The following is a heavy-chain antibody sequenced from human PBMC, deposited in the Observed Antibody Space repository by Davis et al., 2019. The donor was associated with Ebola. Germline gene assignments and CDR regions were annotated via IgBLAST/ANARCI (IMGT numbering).Heavy chain of an antibody. CDR3: ARDGYSSGWADY. CDR2: IGTAGDT. CDR1: GFTFSSYD. V-gene: IGHV3-13*01. Sequence: PGGSLRLSCAASGFTFSSYDIHWVRQATGKGLEWVSAIGTAGDTYYPGSVKGRFTISRENAKNSLYLQMNSLRAEDTAVYYCARDGYSSGWADYWGQGTLVTVSS. J-gene: IGHJ4*02. D-gene: IGHD6-19*01.